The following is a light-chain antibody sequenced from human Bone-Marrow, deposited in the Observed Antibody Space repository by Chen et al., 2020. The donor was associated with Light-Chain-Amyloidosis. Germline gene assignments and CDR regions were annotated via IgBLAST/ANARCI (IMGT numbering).Light chain of an antibody. CDR1: SGDVGTYNY. J-gene: IGLJ1*01. V-gene: IGLV2-14*01. CDR2: AVS. CDR3: SSFTSSSSYV. Sequence: SARTHPPSVSGSPGQSITIPCTGTSGDVGTYNYVSWYQQHPGKAPKVMIYAVSNRPSGVSNRFSGSKSGNTASLTISGLQAEDEADYYCSSFTSSSSYVFGPGTKVTVL.